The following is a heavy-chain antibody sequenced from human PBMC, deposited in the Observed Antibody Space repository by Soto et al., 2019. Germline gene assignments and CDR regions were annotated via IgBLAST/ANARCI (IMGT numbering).Heavy chain of an antibody. J-gene: IGHJ6*02. V-gene: IGHV4-31*03. CDR3: ARDRGFGMDV. CDR1: GDSISSGNYY. CDR2: MYNTGRT. Sequence: QVQLQESGPGLVKPSQTLSLTCTVSGDSISSGNYYWNWIRQHPGKGLEWIGNMYNTGRTFYNPSLQCRITTSEDTSKNQFSLNLISVTDADTAVYYCARDRGFGMDVWGQGTTVTVSS.